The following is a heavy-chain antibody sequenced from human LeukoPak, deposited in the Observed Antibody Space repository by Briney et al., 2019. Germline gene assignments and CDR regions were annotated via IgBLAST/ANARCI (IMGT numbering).Heavy chain of an antibody. D-gene: IGHD2-21*02. J-gene: IGHJ4*02. CDR2: ISYDGSNR. V-gene: IGHV3-30-3*01. Sequence: SGGSLRLSCAASGFTFSTYTMHWVRQAPGKGLEWVAVISYDGSNRFYADSVKGRFTISRDNSKNALYLQMNSLRADDTAVYYCARGALTVNFDYWGQGTLVTVSS. CDR1: GFTFSTYT. CDR3: ARGALTVNFDY.